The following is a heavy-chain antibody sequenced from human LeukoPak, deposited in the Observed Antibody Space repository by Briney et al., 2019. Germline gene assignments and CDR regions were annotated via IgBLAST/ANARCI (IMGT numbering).Heavy chain of an antibody. Sequence: PGGSLRLSCAASGFTFSDYYMNWIRQAPGKGLEWFSYISSSGSTRHFADSVKGRFTISRDNAKKSLYLQMNSLTAEDTAVYYCARDRPSDSYYNHMDVWGKGTTVTVSS. D-gene: IGHD4-11*01. CDR3: ARDRPSDSYYNHMDV. CDR1: GFTFSDYY. CDR2: ISSSGSTR. V-gene: IGHV3-11*01. J-gene: IGHJ6*03.